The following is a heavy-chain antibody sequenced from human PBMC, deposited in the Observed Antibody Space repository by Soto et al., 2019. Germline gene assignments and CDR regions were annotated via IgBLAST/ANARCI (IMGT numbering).Heavy chain of an antibody. D-gene: IGHD2-2*01. CDR1: GYTFTSYG. J-gene: IGHJ6*03. CDR2: ISAYNGNT. V-gene: IGHV1-18*01. Sequence: ASVKVSCKASGYTFTSYGICWVRQAPGQGLEWMGWISAYNGNTNYAQKLQGRVTMTTDTSTSTAYMELRSLRSDDTAVYYCARDYQLLYDYYMDVWGKGTTVTVSS. CDR3: ARDYQLLYDYYMDV.